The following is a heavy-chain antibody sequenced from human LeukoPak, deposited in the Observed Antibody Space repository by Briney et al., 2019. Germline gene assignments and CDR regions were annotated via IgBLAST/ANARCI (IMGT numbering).Heavy chain of an antibody. CDR2: ISYDGSNK. V-gene: IGHV3-30-3*01. D-gene: IGHD6-13*01. CDR3: ARVGVWQQLTVHDAFDI. J-gene: IGHJ3*02. Sequence: GGSLRLSCAASGFTVSNTYMSWVRQAPGKGLEWVAVISYDGSNKYYADSVKGRFTISRDNSKNTLYLQMNSLRAEDTAVYYCARVGVWQQLTVHDAFDIWGQGTMVTVSS. CDR1: GFTVSNTY.